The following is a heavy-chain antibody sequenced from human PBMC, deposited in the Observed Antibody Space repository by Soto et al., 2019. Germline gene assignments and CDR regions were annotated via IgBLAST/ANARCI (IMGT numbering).Heavy chain of an antibody. CDR2: IYYSGST. D-gene: IGHD6-19*01. CDR1: GGSISSYY. CDR3: ARRIAVAQFDY. J-gene: IGHJ4*02. V-gene: IGHV4-59*08. Sequence: TLSLTCTVSGGSISSYYWSWIRQPPGKGLEWIGYIYYSGSTNYNPSLKSRVTISVDTSKNQFSLKLSSVTAADTAVYYCARRIAVAQFDYWGQGTLVTVSS.